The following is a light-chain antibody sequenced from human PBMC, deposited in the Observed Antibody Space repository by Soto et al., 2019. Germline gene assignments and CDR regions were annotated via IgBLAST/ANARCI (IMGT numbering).Light chain of an antibody. CDR2: GAS. J-gene: IGKJ1*01. V-gene: IGKV3-20*01. CDR1: QSVSSSY. Sequence: EIVLTQTPGTLSLSPGGRATLSCRASQSVSSSYLAWYQQKPGQAPRLLIYGASSRATGIPDRFSGSGSGTDFTLTISRLEPEDFAVYYCQQYGSSPSTFGQGTKVDI. CDR3: QQYGSSPST.